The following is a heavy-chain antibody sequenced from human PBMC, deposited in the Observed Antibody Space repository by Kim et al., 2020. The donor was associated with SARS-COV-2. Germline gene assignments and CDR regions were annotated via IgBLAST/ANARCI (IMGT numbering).Heavy chain of an antibody. J-gene: IGHJ4*02. D-gene: IGHD6-13*01. Sequence: GGSLRLSCAASGFTFDDYAMHWVRQAPGKGLEWVSGISWNSGSIGYADSVKGRFTISRDNAKNSLYLQMNSLRAEDTALYYCAKGVSPTAGTPCNYWGQGTLVTVSS. CDR1: GFTFDDYA. CDR2: ISWNSGSI. CDR3: AKGVSPTAGTPCNY. V-gene: IGHV3-9*01.